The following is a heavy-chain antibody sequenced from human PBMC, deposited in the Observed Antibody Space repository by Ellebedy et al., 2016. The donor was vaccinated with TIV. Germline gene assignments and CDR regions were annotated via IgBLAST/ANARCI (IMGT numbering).Heavy chain of an antibody. Sequence: AASVKVSCKASGYTFTGYYMHWVRQAPGQGLEWMGWINPNSGGTNYVQKFQGWVTMTRDTSISTAYMELSRLRSDDTAVYYCARGYPVTMIVVVDNWFDPWGQGTLVTVSS. D-gene: IGHD3-22*01. CDR3: ARGYPVTMIVVVDNWFDP. CDR1: GYTFTGYY. CDR2: INPNSGGT. J-gene: IGHJ5*02. V-gene: IGHV1-2*04.